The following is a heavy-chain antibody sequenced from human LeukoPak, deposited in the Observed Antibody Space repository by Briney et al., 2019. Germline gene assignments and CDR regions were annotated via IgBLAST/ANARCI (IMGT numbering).Heavy chain of an antibody. D-gene: IGHD4-11*01. CDR1: GGSISSSSYY. V-gene: IGHV4-39*01. CDR3: ARLDYSNYVYYFDY. CDR2: IYYSGST. Sequence: SETLSLTCTVSGGSISSSSYYWGWIRQPPGKGLEWIGSIYYSGSTYYNPSLKSRVTISVDTSKNQFSLRLSSVTAADTAVYYCARLDYSNYVYYFDYWGQGTLVTVSS. J-gene: IGHJ4*02.